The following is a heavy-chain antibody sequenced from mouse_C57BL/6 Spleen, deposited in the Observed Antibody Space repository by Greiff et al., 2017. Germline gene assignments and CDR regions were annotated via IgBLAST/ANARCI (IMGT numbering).Heavy chain of an antibody. CDR2: INPKNGGT. CDR1: GYTFTDYY. Sequence: VQLQQSGPELVKPGASVKISCKASGYTFTDYYMNWVKQSHGKSLEWIGDINPKNGGTSYNQKFKGKGTLTVDKSSSTAFMELRSLTSEDSAVYYCARWLITTVVAPYWYFDVWGTGTTVTVYS. J-gene: IGHJ1*03. V-gene: IGHV1-26*01. D-gene: IGHD1-1*01. CDR3: ARWLITTVVAPYWYFDV.